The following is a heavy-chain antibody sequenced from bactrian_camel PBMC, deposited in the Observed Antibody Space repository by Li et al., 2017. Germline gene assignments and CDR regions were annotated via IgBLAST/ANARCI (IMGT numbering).Heavy chain of an antibody. Sequence: VQLVESGGGSAQPGGSLRLSCVASGYPYSRYCMAWFRQAPGKEREGVAAIDVGDDHTYYAHSVTGRFTISRDNAKNTLHLQMNSLKPEDTAMYYCAANPFWTYGAVCSYTRPADFGYWGQGTQVTVS. D-gene: IGHD2*01. CDR3: AANPFWTYGAVCSYTRPADFGY. J-gene: IGHJ6*01. CDR2: IDVGDDHT. V-gene: IGHV3S31*01. CDR1: GYPYSRYC.